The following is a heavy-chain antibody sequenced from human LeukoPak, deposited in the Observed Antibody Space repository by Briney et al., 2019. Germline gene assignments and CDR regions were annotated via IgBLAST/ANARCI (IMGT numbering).Heavy chain of an antibody. CDR1: GFTFSSCG. Sequence: TGGSLRLSCAASGFTFSSCGFNRVRQAPGKGLEWVSSISPTGTDRYYADSVRGRFTISRDNAKNSMYLQVDSLRDEDTAVYYCATETIGRHYDYWGQGTLLTVSS. V-gene: IGHV3-21*01. CDR3: ATETIGRHYDY. J-gene: IGHJ4*02. CDR2: ISPTGTDR. D-gene: IGHD1-14*01.